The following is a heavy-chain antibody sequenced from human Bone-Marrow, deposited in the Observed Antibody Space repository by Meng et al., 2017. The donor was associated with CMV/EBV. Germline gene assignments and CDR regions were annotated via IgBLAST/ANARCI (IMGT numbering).Heavy chain of an antibody. V-gene: IGHV3-7*04. Sequence: GGSLRLSCAASGFIFSKHWMSWVRQAPGKGLEWVANIKQDGSEKYYVDSVKGRFTISRDNAKNSLYLQMNSLRAEDTAVYYCARGGYSYGLHNFDYWGQGTRVTVSS. CDR1: GFIFSKHW. J-gene: IGHJ4*02. CDR3: ARGGYSYGLHNFDY. D-gene: IGHD5-18*01. CDR2: IKQDGSEK.